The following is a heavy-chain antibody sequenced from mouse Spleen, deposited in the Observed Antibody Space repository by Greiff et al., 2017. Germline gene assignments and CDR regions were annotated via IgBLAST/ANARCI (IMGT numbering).Heavy chain of an antibody. CDR3: ARDAPYEAWFAY. V-gene: IGHV7-1*01. J-gene: IGHJ3*01. CDR2: SRNKANDYTT. D-gene: IGHD2-3*01. CDR1: GFTFSDFY. Sequence: EVKLVESGGGLVQSGRSLRLSCAPSGFTFSDFYMEWVRQAPGKGLEWIAASRNKANDYTTEYSASVKGRFIVSRDTSQSILYLQMNALRAEDTAIYYCARDAPYEAWFAYWGQGTLVTVSA.